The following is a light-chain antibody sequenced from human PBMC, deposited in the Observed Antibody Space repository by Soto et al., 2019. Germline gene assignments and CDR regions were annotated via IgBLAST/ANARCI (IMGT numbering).Light chain of an antibody. J-gene: IGKJ4*01. CDR2: DAS. Sequence: DIQMTQSPSTLSACVGDKVAITCRTSRSISSWLAWYQQKPGKAPKLLIYDASSLESGVPSRFSGSGSGTEFTLTISSLQPDDFATYYCQQYNSFPLTFGGGTKVDIK. CDR1: RSISSW. V-gene: IGKV1-5*01. CDR3: QQYNSFPLT.